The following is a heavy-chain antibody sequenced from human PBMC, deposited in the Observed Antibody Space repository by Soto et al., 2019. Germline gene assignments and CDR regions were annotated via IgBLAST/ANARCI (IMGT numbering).Heavy chain of an antibody. J-gene: IGHJ4*02. Sequence: VQLVESGGGLVKPGGSLRLSCAASGFTFSSYSMNWVRQAPGKGLEWVSSISSSSSYIYYADSVKGRFTISRDNAKNSLYLQMNSLRAEDTAVYYCARDRHAVTVSFDYWGQGTLVTVSS. V-gene: IGHV3-21*01. CDR1: GFTFSSYS. CDR2: ISSSSSYI. D-gene: IGHD2-21*02. CDR3: ARDRHAVTVSFDY.